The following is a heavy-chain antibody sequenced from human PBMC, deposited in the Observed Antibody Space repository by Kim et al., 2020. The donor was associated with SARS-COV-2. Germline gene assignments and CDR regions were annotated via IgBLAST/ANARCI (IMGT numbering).Heavy chain of an antibody. CDR1: GGSFSGYY. CDR2: INHSGST. CDR3: ARGRIEQWLGFRPPTHYQFDY. D-gene: IGHD6-19*01. J-gene: IGHJ4*02. Sequence: SETLSLTCAVYGGSFSGYYWSWIRQPPGKGLEWIGEINHSGSTNYNPSLKSRVTISVDTSKNQFSLKLSSVTAADTAVYYCARGRIEQWLGFRPPTHYQFDYWGQGTLVTVSS. V-gene: IGHV4-34*01.